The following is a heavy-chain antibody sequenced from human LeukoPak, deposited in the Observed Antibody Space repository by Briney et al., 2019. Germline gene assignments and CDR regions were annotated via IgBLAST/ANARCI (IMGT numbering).Heavy chain of an antibody. CDR3: ARGYARGVRFLEWLEGMDV. D-gene: IGHD3-3*01. CDR1: GFTFSRFS. Sequence: LAGGSLRLSCAASGFTFSRFSMNWVRQAPGKGLEWVSYISSSSGTIYYADSVKGRFTISRDNAKNSLYLQMNSLRAEDTALYHCARGYARGVRFLEWLEGMDVWGKGTTVTVSS. CDR2: ISSSSGTI. J-gene: IGHJ6*03. V-gene: IGHV3-48*04.